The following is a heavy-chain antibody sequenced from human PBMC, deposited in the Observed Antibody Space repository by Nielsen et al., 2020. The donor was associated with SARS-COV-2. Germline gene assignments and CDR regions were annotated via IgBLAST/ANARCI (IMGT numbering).Heavy chain of an antibody. D-gene: IGHD3-22*01. V-gene: IGHV3-33*06. J-gene: IGHJ6*02. CDR3: AKDPGYDSSGFYYYGMDV. CDR1: GFTFSSYG. CDR2: IWYDGSNK. Sequence: GESLKISCAASGFTFSSYGMHWVRQAPGKGLEWVAVIWYDGSNKYYADSVKGRFTISRDNSKNTLYLQMNSLRAEDTAVYYCAKDPGYDSSGFYYYGMDVWGQGTTVTVSS.